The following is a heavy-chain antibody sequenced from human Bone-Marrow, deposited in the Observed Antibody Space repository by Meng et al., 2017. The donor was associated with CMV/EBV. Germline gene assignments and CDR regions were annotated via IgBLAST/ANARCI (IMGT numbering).Heavy chain of an antibody. D-gene: IGHD3-22*01. CDR3: ANYYAASGYFK. CDR2: ISYDGSNK. V-gene: IGHV3-30-3*01. Sequence: GESLKISCAASGFTFSSYAMHWVRQAPGKGLEWVAVISYDGSNKYYADSVKGRFTISRDNSKNTLYLQMNSLRDEDTAVYYCANYYAASGYFKWGQGTLVTVSS. J-gene: IGHJ4*02. CDR1: GFTFSSYA.